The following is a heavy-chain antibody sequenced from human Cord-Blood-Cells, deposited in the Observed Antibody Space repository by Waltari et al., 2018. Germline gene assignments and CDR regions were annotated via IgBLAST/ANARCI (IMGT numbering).Heavy chain of an antibody. CDR2: IVPGASET. CDR1: GYRFTRYS. V-gene: IGHV5-51*01. D-gene: IGHD2-2*01. CDR3: ERSGGPAAHNWFDP. J-gene: IGHJ5*02. Sequence: EVQLVQSGAEVKKPGESLKISCKGSGYRFTRYSIAWVRQMPGKGLEWCELIVPGASETRYCPAAQGQLTSSADKSISTAYLQWSSLKAADIDMYYCERSGGPAAHNWFDPWGQGTLVTVSS.